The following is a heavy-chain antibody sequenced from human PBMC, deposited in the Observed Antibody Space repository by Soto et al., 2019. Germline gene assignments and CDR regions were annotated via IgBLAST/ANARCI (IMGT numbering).Heavy chain of an antibody. CDR3: TRQWNYDFWSGYLLDY. J-gene: IGHJ4*02. V-gene: IGHV3-73*01. CDR2: IRSKANSYAT. D-gene: IGHD3-3*01. Sequence: EVQLVESGGGLVQPGGSLKLSCAASGFTSSGSAMHWVRQASGKGLEWVGRIRSKANSYATAYAASVKGRFTISRDDSKNTAYLQMNSLKTEDTAVYYCTRQWNYDFWSGYLLDYWGQGTLVTVSS. CDR1: GFTSSGSA.